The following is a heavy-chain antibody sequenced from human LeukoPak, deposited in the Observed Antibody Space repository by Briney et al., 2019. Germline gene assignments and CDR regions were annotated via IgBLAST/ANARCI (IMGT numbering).Heavy chain of an antibody. V-gene: IGHV3-66*01. Sequence: PGGSLRLSCAASGFTVSSNYMSWVRQAPGKGLEWVSVIYSGGRTYYADSVKGRFTITRDNSKNTLYLQMNSLRAEDTAVYYCARGSIAVAGTDWGQGTLVTVSS. D-gene: IGHD6-19*01. CDR3: ARGSIAVAGTD. CDR1: GFTVSSNY. J-gene: IGHJ4*02. CDR2: IYSGGRT.